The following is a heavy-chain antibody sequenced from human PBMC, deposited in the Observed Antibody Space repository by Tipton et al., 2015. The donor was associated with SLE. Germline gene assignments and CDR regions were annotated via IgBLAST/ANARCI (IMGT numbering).Heavy chain of an antibody. Sequence: SLRLSCAASGLIVNNNYMSWVRQAPGKGLEWVSVIYSGGSSNYADSVKGRFTISRDTSKNTVYLQMNSLRADDTAVYYCARGLFPNAVAGPVYWGQGTLVTVST. J-gene: IGHJ4*02. CDR2: IYSGGSS. CDR1: GLIVNNNY. D-gene: IGHD6-19*01. CDR3: ARGLFPNAVAGPVY. V-gene: IGHV3-66*01.